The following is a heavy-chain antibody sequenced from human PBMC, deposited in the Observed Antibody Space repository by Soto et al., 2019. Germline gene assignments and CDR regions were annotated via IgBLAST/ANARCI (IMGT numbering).Heavy chain of an antibody. V-gene: IGHV3-66*01. CDR2: IYSGGST. Sequence: EVQLVESGGGLVQPGGSLRLSCAASGFTVSSNYMSWVRQAPGKGLEWVSVIYSGGSTYYADSVKGRFTISRDNSKNRLYVEVKGVGAEDTAVCYCARGYCSSTSWYYDWFEPWGEGSLVTVFS. CDR3: ARGYCSSTSWYYDWFEP. D-gene: IGHD2-2*01. J-gene: IGHJ5*02. CDR1: GFTVSSNY.